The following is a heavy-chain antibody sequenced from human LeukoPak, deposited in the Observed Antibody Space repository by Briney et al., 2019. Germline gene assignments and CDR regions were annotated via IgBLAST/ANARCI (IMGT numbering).Heavy chain of an antibody. V-gene: IGHV3-23*01. J-gene: IGHJ4*02. CDR2: ISGSGGIT. Sequence: GESLTLSCVGSGFTFMSDVITFSSYGMTWVRQAPGEGLDWVSAISGSGGITYYSDSVKGRFNISRDNARNTLYLQMNSLRAEDTAVYYCAKSDYFDSWGQGTLVTVSS. CDR1: GFTFMSDVITFSSYG. CDR3: AKSDYFDS.